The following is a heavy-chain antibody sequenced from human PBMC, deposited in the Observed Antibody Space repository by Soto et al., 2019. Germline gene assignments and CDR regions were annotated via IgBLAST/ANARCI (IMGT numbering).Heavy chain of an antibody. CDR1: GGSFIGYY. CDR3: GSRRSVSFVGVARGGYN. D-gene: IGHD3-3*01. J-gene: IGHJ4*02. Sequence: QVQLQQWGAGLLKPSETLSLTCAVYGGSFIGYYWTWIRQPPGKGLEWIGEISHGGGTKYNSSLKSLFTISVDTAKNQFSLKLSAVTVADAAVYYCGSRRSVSFVGVARGGYNWGQGAVVTGSS. V-gene: IGHV4-34*01. CDR2: ISHGGGT.